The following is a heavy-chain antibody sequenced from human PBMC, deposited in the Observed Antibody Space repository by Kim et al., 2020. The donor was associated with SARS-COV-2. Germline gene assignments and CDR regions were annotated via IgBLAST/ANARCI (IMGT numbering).Heavy chain of an antibody. V-gene: IGHV4-39*01. J-gene: IGHJ2*01. Sequence: YSHPTLTRRVTISVDTSKKQFSLRLSSVTAADAAVYYCARHLRNWYFDLWGRGTLVTVSS. CDR3: ARHLRNWYFDL.